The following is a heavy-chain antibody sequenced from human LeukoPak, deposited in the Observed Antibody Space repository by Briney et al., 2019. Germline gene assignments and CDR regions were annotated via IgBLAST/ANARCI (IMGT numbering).Heavy chain of an antibody. J-gene: IGHJ4*02. Sequence: SETLSLTCTVSGGSISSYYWSWIRQPPGKGLEWIGYIYYSGSTNYNPSLKSRVTISVDTSKNLFSLKLSSVTAADTAVYYCARGVASYFDYWGQGTLVTVSS. V-gene: IGHV4-59*01. CDR1: GGSISSYY. CDR2: IYYSGST. CDR3: ARGVASYFDY.